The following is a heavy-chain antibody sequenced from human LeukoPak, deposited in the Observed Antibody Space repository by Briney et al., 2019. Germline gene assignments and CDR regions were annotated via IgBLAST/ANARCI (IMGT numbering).Heavy chain of an antibody. CDR2: IYYSGST. D-gene: IGHD6-6*01. CDR3: AREGSSSDNWLDP. J-gene: IGHJ5*02. V-gene: IGHV4-31*03. CDR1: GGSISSGGYY. Sequence: SETLSLTCTVSGGSISSGGYYWSWIRQHPGKGLEWIGYIYYSGSTYYNPSLKSRVTISVDTSKNQFSLKLSSVTAADTAVYYCAREGSSSDNWLDPWGQGTLVTVSS.